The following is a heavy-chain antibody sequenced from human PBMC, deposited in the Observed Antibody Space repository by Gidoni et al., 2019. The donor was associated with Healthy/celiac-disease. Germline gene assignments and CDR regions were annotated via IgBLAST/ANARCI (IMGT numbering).Heavy chain of an antibody. D-gene: IGHD2-15*01. CDR3: TTGRPSLLLWLY. Sequence: EVQLVESGGGLVTPGGSLRLSCAASGFTFSNAWMSWVRQAPGKGLEWVGRIKSKTDGGTTDYAAPVKGRFTISRDDSKNTLYLQMNSLKTEDTAVYYCTTGRPSLLLWLYWGQGTLVTVSS. J-gene: IGHJ4*02. CDR2: IKSKTDGGTT. V-gene: IGHV3-15*01. CDR1: GFTFSNAW.